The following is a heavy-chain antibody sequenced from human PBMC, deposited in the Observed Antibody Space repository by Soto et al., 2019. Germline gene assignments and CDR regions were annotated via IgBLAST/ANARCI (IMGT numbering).Heavy chain of an antibody. D-gene: IGHD1-26*01. CDR1: GFTFSNAW. Sequence: GGSLRLSCAASGFTFSNAWMSWVRQAPGKGLEWVGRIKSKTDGGTTDYAAPVKGRFTISRDDSKNTLYLQMNSLKTEDTAVYYCTTDQGICGSYHCPIDYWGQGTLVTVSS. V-gene: IGHV3-15*01. CDR2: IKSKTDGGTT. J-gene: IGHJ4*02. CDR3: TTDQGICGSYHCPIDY.